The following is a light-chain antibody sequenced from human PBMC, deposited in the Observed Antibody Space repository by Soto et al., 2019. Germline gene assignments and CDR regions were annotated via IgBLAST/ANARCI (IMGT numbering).Light chain of an antibody. CDR2: DAS. V-gene: IGKV3-11*01. CDR3: LHRNEWPPGAA. Sequence: EIVLTQSPATLSLSPGERATLSCRASQSIYNYLAWYQQKPGQAPRLLIFDASNRATGIPARFSGSGSGTDFTLTIGSLEPEDSAVYYCLHRNEWPPGAAFGGGTRVEI. CDR1: QSIYNY. J-gene: IGKJ4*01.